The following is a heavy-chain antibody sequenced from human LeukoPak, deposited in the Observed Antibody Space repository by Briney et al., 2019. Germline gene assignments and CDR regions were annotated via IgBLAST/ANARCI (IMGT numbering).Heavy chain of an antibody. CDR2: IYYSGST. CDR1: GGSISSSSYY. D-gene: IGHD3-10*01. J-gene: IGHJ5*02. Sequence: PSETLSLTCTVSGGSISSSSYYWGWIRQPPGKGLEWIGSIYYSGSTYYNPSLKSRVTISVDTSKNQFSLKLSSVTAADTAVYYCARDKVSWFGELSWGFDPWGQGILVTVSS. V-gene: IGHV4-39*07. CDR3: ARDKVSWFGELSWGFDP.